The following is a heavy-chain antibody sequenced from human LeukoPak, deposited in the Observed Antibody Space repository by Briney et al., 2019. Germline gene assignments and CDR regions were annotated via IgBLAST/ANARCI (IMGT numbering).Heavy chain of an antibody. V-gene: IGHV1-24*01. CDR3: VADCSGGSCYSGFDY. J-gene: IGHJ4*02. D-gene: IGHD2-15*01. CDR2: FDPEDGET. CDR1: GYTLTELS. Sequence: ASVKVSCKVSGYTLTELSMHWVRQAPGKGLEWMGGFDPEDGETIYAQKLQGRVTMTEDTSTDTAYMELSSLRSEDTAAYYCVADCSGGSCYSGFDYWGQGTLVTVSS.